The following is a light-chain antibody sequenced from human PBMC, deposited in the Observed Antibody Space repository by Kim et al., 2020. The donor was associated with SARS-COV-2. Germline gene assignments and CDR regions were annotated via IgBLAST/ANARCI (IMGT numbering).Light chain of an antibody. V-gene: IGKV3-20*01. CDR2: DAS. CDR1: QSVGGTV. CDR3: QQYGSLRP. Sequence: EIVLTQSPGTLSLSPGERATLSCRASQSVGGTVLAWYQHKPGQAPRLLIYDASTRATGIPDRFSGSGSETDFTLTISRLEPEDFAVYYCQQYGSLRPFGGGTKVDIK. J-gene: IGKJ4*01.